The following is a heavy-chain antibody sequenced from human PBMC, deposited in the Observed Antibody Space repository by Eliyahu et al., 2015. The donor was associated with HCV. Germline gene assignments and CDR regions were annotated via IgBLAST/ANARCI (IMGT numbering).Heavy chain of an antibody. J-gene: IGHJ5*02. CDR3: AKEGGYCSSGSCYSRDWFDP. V-gene: IGHV3-23*01. D-gene: IGHD2-15*01. CDR1: GFTFSTXA. Sequence: EVQLLESGGGLVQPGGSLRLSXAAPGFTFSTXAMXWVRQTPAKGLXWVSGISGSGGXTYYVDSVKGRFTISRDNSKNTLYLQMNSLRAEDTAVYYCAKEGGYCSSGSCYSRDWFDPWGQGTLVTVSS. CDR2: ISGSGGXT.